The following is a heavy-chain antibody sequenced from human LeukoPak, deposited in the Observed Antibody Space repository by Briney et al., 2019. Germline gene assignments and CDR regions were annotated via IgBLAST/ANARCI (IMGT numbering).Heavy chain of an antibody. D-gene: IGHD6-19*01. CDR1: GFTFSSYA. Sequence: GSLRLSCAASGFTFSSYAMSWVRQAPAKGLEWVSAISGSGGSTYYADSVKGRFTISRDNSKNTLYLQMNSLRAEDTAVYYCAKHSSGWYPFDYWGQGTLVTVSS. CDR3: AKHSSGWYPFDY. J-gene: IGHJ4*02. CDR2: ISGSGGST. V-gene: IGHV3-23*01.